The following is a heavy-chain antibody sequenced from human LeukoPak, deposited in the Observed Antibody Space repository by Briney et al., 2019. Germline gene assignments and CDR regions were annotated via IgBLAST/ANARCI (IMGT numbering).Heavy chain of an antibody. CDR2: ISAYNGNT. Sequence: GASVKVSCKASGYTFTSYGISWVRKAPGQGLEWMGWISAYNGNTNYAQKLQGRVTMTTDTSTSTAYMELRSLRSDDTAVYYCARGYDILTGSQPFDYWGQGTLVTVSS. J-gene: IGHJ4*02. V-gene: IGHV1-18*01. CDR1: GYTFTSYG. CDR3: ARGYDILTGSQPFDY. D-gene: IGHD3-9*01.